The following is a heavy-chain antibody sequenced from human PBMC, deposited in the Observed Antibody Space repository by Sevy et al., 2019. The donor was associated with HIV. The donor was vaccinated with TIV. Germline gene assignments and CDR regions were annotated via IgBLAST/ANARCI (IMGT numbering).Heavy chain of an antibody. D-gene: IGHD2-2*01. CDR2: IYTSGST. CDR3: ARDGGVGYCSSTSCLGWFDP. Sequence: SETLSLTCTVSGGSISSHYWSWIRQPAGKGLEWIGRIYTSGSTNYNPSLKSRVTMSVDTSKNQFSLKLSSVTAADTAVYYCARDGGVGYCSSTSCLGWFDPWGQGTLVTVSS. J-gene: IGHJ5*02. V-gene: IGHV4-4*07. CDR1: GGSISSHY.